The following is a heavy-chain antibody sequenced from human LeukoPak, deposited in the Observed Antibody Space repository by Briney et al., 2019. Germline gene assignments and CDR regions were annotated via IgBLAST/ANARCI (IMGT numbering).Heavy chain of an antibody. J-gene: IGHJ4*02. CDR1: GFTFSSYA. CDR3: ARGRTYSSSWPFDY. CDR2: ISGSGGST. Sequence: PGGSLRLSCAASGFTFSSYAMSWVRQAPGKGLEWVSAISGSGGSTYYADSVKGRFTISRDNAKNSLYLQMNSLRAEDTAVYYCARGRTYSSSWPFDYWGRGTLVTVSS. D-gene: IGHD6-13*01. V-gene: IGHV3-23*01.